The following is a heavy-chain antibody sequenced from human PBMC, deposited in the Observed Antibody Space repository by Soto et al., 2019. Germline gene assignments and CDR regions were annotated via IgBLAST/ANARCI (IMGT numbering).Heavy chain of an antibody. J-gene: IGHJ5*02. D-gene: IGHD3-10*01. CDR3: ARGAITMVRGVVLPENWFAP. CDR2: IYYSGST. Sequence: PQCLPSTVSGGSISSYYGSWIRQTPGKGLEWIGYIYYSGSTNYNPSLKSRVTISVDTSKNQFSLKLSSVTAADTAVYYCARGAITMVRGVVLPENWFAPWGQGTLVTVSS. V-gene: IGHV4-59*01. CDR1: GGSISSYY.